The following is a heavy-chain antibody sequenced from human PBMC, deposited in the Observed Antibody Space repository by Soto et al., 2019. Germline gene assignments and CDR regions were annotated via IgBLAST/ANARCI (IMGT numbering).Heavy chain of an antibody. CDR2: IKSKTDGGTT. CDR1: GFTFSNAW. Sequence: GGSLRLSCAASGFTFSNAWMNWVRQAPGKGLEWVGRIKSKTDGGTTDYAAPVKGRFTISRDDSKNTLYLQMNSLKTEDTAVYYCTTEDDSSGYYDVFDIWGQGTMVTVSS. V-gene: IGHV3-15*07. D-gene: IGHD3-22*01. J-gene: IGHJ3*02. CDR3: TTEDDSSGYYDVFDI.